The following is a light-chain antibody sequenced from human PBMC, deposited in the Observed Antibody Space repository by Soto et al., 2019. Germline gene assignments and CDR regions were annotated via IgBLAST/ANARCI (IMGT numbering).Light chain of an antibody. CDR2: WAS. Sequence: DIVMTQSPDSLPVSLGERATINCKSSQSLLSSRDNKNYFAWYQEKPGQPPKLLISWASIRESGVPDRFSGSGSGTEFTLTISSLQAEYVAVYFCHQYYDAPLTFGGGTKVELK. CDR3: HQYYDAPLT. J-gene: IGKJ4*01. V-gene: IGKV4-1*01. CDR1: QSLLSSRDNKNY.